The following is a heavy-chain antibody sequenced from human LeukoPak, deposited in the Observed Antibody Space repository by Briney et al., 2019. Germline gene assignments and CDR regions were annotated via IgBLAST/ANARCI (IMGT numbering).Heavy chain of an antibody. D-gene: IGHD3-22*01. V-gene: IGHV4-39*01. Sequence: SDTLSLTCTVSGGSLSRSSYYWGWIRQPPGKGLEWIASIYYSGSVRYNPSLKSRVAMSVDTSKTQFSLNLRSVTAAVTAVYYWARRMIGILFDPWGQGTLVTVSS. CDR1: GGSLSRSSYY. J-gene: IGHJ5*02. CDR3: ARRMIGILFDP. CDR2: IYYSGSV.